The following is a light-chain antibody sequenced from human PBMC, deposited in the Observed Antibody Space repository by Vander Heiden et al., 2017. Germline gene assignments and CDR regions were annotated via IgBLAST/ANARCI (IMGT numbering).Light chain of an antibody. Sequence: DIQMTQSPSSLSASVGDRVTITCQASQDISNYLNWYQQKPGKAPKLLIYDASNLETGVPSRFSGSGSGTDFTFTISSLQPEDIATYYCQQYDNQLTVGGGTKVEIK. CDR3: QQYDNQLT. CDR2: DAS. J-gene: IGKJ4*01. CDR1: QDISNY. V-gene: IGKV1-33*01.